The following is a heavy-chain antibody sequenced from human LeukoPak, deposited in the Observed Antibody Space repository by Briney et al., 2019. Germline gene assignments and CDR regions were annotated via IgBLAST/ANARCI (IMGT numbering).Heavy chain of an antibody. CDR2: IYHSGST. V-gene: IGHV4-38-2*01. J-gene: IGHJ4*02. CDR3: ARRGSSAGSFDY. CDR1: GYSISSGYY. D-gene: IGHD3-10*01. Sequence: SETLSLTCAVSGYSISSGYYWGWILQPPGKGLEWIGSIYHSGSTYYNPSLKSRVTISVDTSKNQFSLKLSSVTAADTAVYYCARRGSSAGSFDYWGQGTLVTVSS.